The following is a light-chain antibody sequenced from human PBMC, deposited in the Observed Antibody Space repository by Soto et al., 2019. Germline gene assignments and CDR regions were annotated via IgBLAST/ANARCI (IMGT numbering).Light chain of an antibody. V-gene: IGKV1-13*02. Sequence: IQMTQSPSSLSASVGDRVTITCRASQGIGSALAWYQQKPGKAPKVLIYDASSLKSGVPSRFSGSGSGTDFTLTISSLQPEDFATYYCQQFNSFPLTFGGGTKVDI. CDR1: QGIGSA. J-gene: IGKJ4*01. CDR3: QQFNSFPLT. CDR2: DAS.